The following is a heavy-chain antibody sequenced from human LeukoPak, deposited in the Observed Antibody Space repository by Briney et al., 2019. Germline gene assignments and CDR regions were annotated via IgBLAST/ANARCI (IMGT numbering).Heavy chain of an antibody. CDR1: GASISRSDYF. V-gene: IGHV4-39*01. D-gene: IGHD4-17*01. J-gene: IGHJ4*02. CDR3: ARSSEYGDPFNY. CDR2: IYYSGSI. Sequence: SETLSLTCTVSGASISRSDYFWGWIRQPPGKGLEWIGSIYYSGSIYYSPSLKGRVTISVDTSKNQFSLKLNSVTAADTAVYYCARSSEYGDPFNYWGQGTLVTVSS.